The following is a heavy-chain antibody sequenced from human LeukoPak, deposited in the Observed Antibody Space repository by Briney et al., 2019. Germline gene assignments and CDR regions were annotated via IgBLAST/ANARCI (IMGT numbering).Heavy chain of an antibody. CDR3: ARQRELRFRWFDP. V-gene: IGHV5-51*01. Sequence: GESLKISCKGSGYSFTSYWIGWVRQLPGKGLEWMGIIYPGDSDTRYSPSFQGQVTISADKSISTAYLQWSSLKASDTAMYYCARQRELRFRWFDPWGQGTLVTVSS. CDR2: IYPGDSDT. J-gene: IGHJ5*02. D-gene: IGHD1-26*01. CDR1: GYSFTSYW.